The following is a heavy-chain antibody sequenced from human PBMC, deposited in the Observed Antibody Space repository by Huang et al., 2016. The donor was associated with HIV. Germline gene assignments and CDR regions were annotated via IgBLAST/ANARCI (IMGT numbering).Heavy chain of an antibody. CDR1: GYTFTAFY. V-gene: IGHV1-2*02. Sequence: QVQLVQSGAEMEKPGASVRVSCKASGYTFTAFYIHWVRQAPGQGLEWMGWIKPNSGGTNYAQKFQGRVTMTRDASISTADMELSRLRSDDTAVDGCARDLGNWNRAFGYWGQGTLVTVSS. CDR2: IKPNSGGT. D-gene: IGHD1-1*01. J-gene: IGHJ4*02. CDR3: ARDLGNWNRAFGY.